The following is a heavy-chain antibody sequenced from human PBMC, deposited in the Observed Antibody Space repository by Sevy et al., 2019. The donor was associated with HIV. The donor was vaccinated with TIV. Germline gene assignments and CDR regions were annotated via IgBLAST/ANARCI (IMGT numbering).Heavy chain of an antibody. Sequence: SETLSLTCAVSGGSLSSGAYSWSWIRQPPGKDLEWIGCLYHSGSTYYNPSLKSRVTISVDRSKNQFSLKLSSVTAADTAVYYCARVSGNSEWGYYFDSWGQGTLVTVSS. J-gene: IGHJ4*02. D-gene: IGHD2-15*01. CDR3: ARVSGNSEWGYYFDS. CDR2: LYHSGST. V-gene: IGHV4-30-2*01. CDR1: GGSLSSGAYS.